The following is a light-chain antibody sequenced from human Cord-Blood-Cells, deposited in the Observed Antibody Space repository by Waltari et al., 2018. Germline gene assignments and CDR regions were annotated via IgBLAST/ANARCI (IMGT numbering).Light chain of an antibody. Sequence: QSALTQPAPVSGSPGQSITISCTGTSSDVGGSNYVSWYQQHPGKGPKLMIYYVSNRPSGVSNRFSGSKSGNTASLTISGLQAEDEADYYCSSYTSSSTLVFGGGTKLTVL. J-gene: IGLJ3*02. V-gene: IGLV2-14*01. CDR2: YVS. CDR1: SSDVGGSNY. CDR3: SSYTSSSTLV.